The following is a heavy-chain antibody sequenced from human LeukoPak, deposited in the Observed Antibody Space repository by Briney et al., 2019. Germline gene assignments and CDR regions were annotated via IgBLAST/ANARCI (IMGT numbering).Heavy chain of an antibody. Sequence: GGSLRLSCAASGFTFSSYEMNWVRQAPGKGLEWVSYISSSGSTIYYADSVKGRFTISRDNAKNSLYLQMNSLRAEDTAVYYCAREGLRYFDWSPALDYWGQRTLVTVSS. V-gene: IGHV3-48*03. J-gene: IGHJ4*02. CDR3: AREGLRYFDWSPALDY. CDR2: ISSSGSTI. CDR1: GFTFSSYE. D-gene: IGHD3-9*01.